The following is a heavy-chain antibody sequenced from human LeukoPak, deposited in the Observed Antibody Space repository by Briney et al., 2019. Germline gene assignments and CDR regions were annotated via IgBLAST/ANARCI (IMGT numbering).Heavy chain of an antibody. CDR3: AKAMGDSSGWYFDY. J-gene: IGHJ4*02. CDR1: GFTFSSYG. D-gene: IGHD6-19*01. CDR2: ISYDGSNK. V-gene: IGHV3-30*18. Sequence: PGGSLRLSCAASGFTFSSYGMHWVRQAPGKGLEWVAVISYDGSNKYYADSVKGRFTISRDNSKNTLYLQMNSLRAEDTAVYYCAKAMGDSSGWYFDYWGQGTLVTVSS.